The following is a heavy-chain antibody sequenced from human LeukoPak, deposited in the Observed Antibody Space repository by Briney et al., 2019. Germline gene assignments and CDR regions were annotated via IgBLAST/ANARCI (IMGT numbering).Heavy chain of an antibody. J-gene: IGHJ4*02. D-gene: IGHD2-21*02. CDR2: INPNSGDT. V-gene: IGHV1-2*06. Sequence: GASVKVSCKASGGTFSSYAISWVRQAPGQGLECMGRINPNSGDTNYAQKFQGRVTMTRDTSISTAYMELSRLRSDDTAVYYCARDYCGGDCFPDYWGQGTLVTVSS. CDR3: ARDYCGGDCFPDY. CDR1: GGTFSSYA.